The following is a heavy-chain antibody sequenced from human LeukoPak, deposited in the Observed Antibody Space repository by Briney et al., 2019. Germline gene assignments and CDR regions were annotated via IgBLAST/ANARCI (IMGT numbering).Heavy chain of an antibody. V-gene: IGHV3-21*01. Sequence: GGSLRLSCAASEFTFGRYSMNWVRQAPGKGLEWVSTISSISHYIYYADSVRGRFTISRDNTKNSMFLQMNSLRAEDTGVYYCARDFSLGMPGGFDSWGQGALVTVSS. CDR3: ARDFSLGMPGGFDS. D-gene: IGHD3-16*01. CDR1: EFTFGRYS. J-gene: IGHJ4*02. CDR2: ISSISHYI.